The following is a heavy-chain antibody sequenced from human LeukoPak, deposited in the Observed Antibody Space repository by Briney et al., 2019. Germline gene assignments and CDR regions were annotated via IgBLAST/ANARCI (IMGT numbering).Heavy chain of an antibody. CDR1: GFTFSSYG. CDR2: ISYDGSNK. V-gene: IGHV3-30*18. CDR3: AKDSSPGMDV. Sequence: GGSLRLSCAASGFTFSSYGMHWVRQAPGKGLEWVAVISYDGSNKYYADSVKGRFTISRDNSKNTLYLQMNSLRAEDTAVYYCAKDSSPGMDVWGQGTTVTVSS. J-gene: IGHJ6*02.